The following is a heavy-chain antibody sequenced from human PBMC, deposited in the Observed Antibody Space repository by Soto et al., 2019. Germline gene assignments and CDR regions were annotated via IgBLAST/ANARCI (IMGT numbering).Heavy chain of an antibody. J-gene: IGHJ4*02. D-gene: IGHD3-9*01. Sequence: ASVKVSCKASGYTFTSYAMHWARQAPGQRLERMGWINAGNGNTKYSQKFQGRVTITRDTSASTAYMELSSLRSEDTAVYYCATLFLPVHDIVPGTNHTYWGQRTLVTGSS. CDR3: ATLFLPVHDIVPGTNHTY. CDR2: INAGNGNT. CDR1: GYTFTSYA. V-gene: IGHV1-3*01.